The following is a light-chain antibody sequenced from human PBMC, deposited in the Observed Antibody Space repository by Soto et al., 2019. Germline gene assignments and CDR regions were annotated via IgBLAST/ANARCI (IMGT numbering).Light chain of an antibody. J-gene: IGKJ2*01. CDR3: QQYNSYSYT. CDR1: QSIRSW. CDR2: DAS. V-gene: IGKV1-5*01. Sequence: DIQMTQSPSTLSASVGDRVTITCRASQSIRSWLAWYQQKPGKAPKLLIYDASSLESGVPSRFSGSGSGTEFTLTISSLQPDDFATYYCQQYNSYSYTFGQGTKV.